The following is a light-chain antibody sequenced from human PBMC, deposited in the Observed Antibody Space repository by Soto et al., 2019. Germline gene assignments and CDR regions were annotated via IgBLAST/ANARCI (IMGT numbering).Light chain of an antibody. J-gene: IGKJ1*01. Sequence: EIVMTQSPATLSVSPGESATLYCRASQSVSSNLAWYQKKTGQDPRILIYGASTRATGIPARFSGSVSGTEFNLTISSLQSEEFAVYECHQYNGWPRTFGQGTKVDIK. CDR2: GAS. CDR3: HQYNGWPRT. V-gene: IGKV3-15*01. CDR1: QSVSSN.